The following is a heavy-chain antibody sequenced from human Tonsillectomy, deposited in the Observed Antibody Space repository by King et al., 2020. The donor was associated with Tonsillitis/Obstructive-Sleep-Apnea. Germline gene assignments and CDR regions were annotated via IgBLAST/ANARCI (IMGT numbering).Heavy chain of an antibody. D-gene: IGHD3-10*01. CDR2: IYYSGST. J-gene: IGHJ4*02. CDR1: GGSISSYY. V-gene: IGHV4-59*01. CDR3: AGHYDGSGSHQLYFDY. Sequence: QLQESGPGLVKPSETLSLTCTVSGGSISSYYWSWIRQPPGKGLEWIGYIYYSGSTNYNPSLKSRVTISVDTSKNQFSLKLSSVTAADAAGYYCAGHYDGSGSHQLYFDYWGQGTLVTVSS.